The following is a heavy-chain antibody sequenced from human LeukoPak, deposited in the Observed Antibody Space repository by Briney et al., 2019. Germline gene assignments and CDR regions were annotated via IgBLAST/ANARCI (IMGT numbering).Heavy chain of an antibody. CDR1: GFTFSSYA. V-gene: IGHV3-23*01. CDR3: ANTNPKYGDYGH. CDR2: ISGSGGST. D-gene: IGHD4-17*01. Sequence: GGSLRLSCAASGFTFSSYAMSWVRQAPGKGLEWVSAISGSGGSTYYADSVKGRFTISRDNSKNTLYLQMNSLRAEDTAVYHCANTNPKYGDYGHWGQGTLVTVSS. J-gene: IGHJ4*02.